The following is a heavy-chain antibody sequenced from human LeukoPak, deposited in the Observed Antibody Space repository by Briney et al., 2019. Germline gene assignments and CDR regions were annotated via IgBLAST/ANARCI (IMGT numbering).Heavy chain of an antibody. Sequence: ASVKVSCKASGYTFTGYYMHWVRQAPGQGLEWMGWINPNSGGTNYAQKFQGRVTTTRDTSISTAYMELSRLRSDDTAVYYCTLELSSSYYYYMDVWGKGTTVTVSS. D-gene: IGHD6-6*01. V-gene: IGHV1-2*02. J-gene: IGHJ6*03. CDR3: TLELSSSYYYYMDV. CDR1: GYTFTGYY. CDR2: INPNSGGT.